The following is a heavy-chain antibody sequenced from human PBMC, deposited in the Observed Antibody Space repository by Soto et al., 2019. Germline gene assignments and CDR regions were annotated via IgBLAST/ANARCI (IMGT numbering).Heavy chain of an antibody. CDR1: GFTFDNYA. CDR3: AKGKTTGWFYFDY. D-gene: IGHD6-19*01. V-gene: IGHV3-23*01. J-gene: IGHJ4*02. Sequence: PGGSLRLSCAASGFTFDNYAMSWGRQAPGKGLGWVAGISASGRDTYFADSVKDRFTISRDSSKNTLYLQMNSLRAEDTATYYCAKGKTTGWFYFDYWGQGTLVTVSS. CDR2: ISASGRDT.